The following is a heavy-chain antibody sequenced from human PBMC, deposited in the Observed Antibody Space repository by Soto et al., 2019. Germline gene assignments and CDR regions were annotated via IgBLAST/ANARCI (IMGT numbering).Heavy chain of an antibody. Sequence: QMQLQESGTGLVKPSQTLSLTCTVSGGSISSGGYYWSWIRQLPGKGLEWMGYIYRSGNAYYNPSLESRLTMSVDTSKNQFSLKLSSVTAADTAVYYGARKNDFSRGSFYYSGVDVWGHGTTVTVSS. CDR3: ARKNDFSRGSFYYSGVDV. V-gene: IGHV4-31*03. D-gene: IGHD3-3*01. CDR1: GGSISSGGYY. J-gene: IGHJ6*02. CDR2: IYRSGNA.